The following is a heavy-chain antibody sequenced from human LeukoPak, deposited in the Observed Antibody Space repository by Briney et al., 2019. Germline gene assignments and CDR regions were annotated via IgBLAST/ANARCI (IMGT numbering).Heavy chain of an antibody. Sequence: GGSLRLSCAASGFTFSSYWMHWVRQAPGKGLVWVSRINSDGSSTNYADSVKGRFTISRDNSKKTLYLQMNSLRPEDTAVYYCAKGSGYTTHFDYWGQGTLVTVSS. V-gene: IGHV3-74*01. CDR1: GFTFSSYW. J-gene: IGHJ4*02. CDR2: INSDGSST. D-gene: IGHD2-2*02. CDR3: AKGSGYTTHFDY.